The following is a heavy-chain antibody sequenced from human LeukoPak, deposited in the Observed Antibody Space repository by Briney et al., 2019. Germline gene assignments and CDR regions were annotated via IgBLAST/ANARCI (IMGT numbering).Heavy chain of an antibody. CDR2: ISGSGGST. V-gene: IGHV3-23*01. CDR3: ARAGNFYGSGSYYYFDY. Sequence: GGSLRLSCAASGFTFSSFGMSWVRQAPGKGLEWVSAISGSGGSTHNADSVKGRFTISRDNSKDTLYLQMNSLRAEDTAVYYCARAGNFYGSGSYYYFDYWGQGTLVTVSS. D-gene: IGHD3-10*01. J-gene: IGHJ4*02. CDR1: GFTFSSFG.